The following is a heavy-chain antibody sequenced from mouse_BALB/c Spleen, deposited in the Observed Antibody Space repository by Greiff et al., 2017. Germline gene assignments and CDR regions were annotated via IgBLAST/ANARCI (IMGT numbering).Heavy chain of an antibody. D-gene: IGHD2-1*01. CDR1: GYTFTSYW. V-gene: IGHV1-7*01. CDR2: INPSTGYT. Sequence: QVHVKQSGAELAKPGASVKMSCKASGYTFTSYWMHWVKQRPGQGLEWIGYINPSTGYTEYNQKFKDKATLTADKSSSTAYMQLSSLTSEDSAVYYCASGKGYFDYWGQGTTLTVSS. CDR3: ASGKGYFDY. J-gene: IGHJ2*01.